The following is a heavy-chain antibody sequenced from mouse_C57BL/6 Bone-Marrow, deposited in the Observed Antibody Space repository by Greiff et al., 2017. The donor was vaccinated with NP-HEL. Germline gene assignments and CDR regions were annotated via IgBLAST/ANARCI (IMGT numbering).Heavy chain of an antibody. CDR1: GYTFTDYN. V-gene: IGHV1-18*01. D-gene: IGHD2-3*01. Sequence: VQLKQSGPELVKPGASVKIPCKASGYTFTDYNMDWVKQSHGKSLEWIGDINPNNGGTIYNQKFKGKATLTVDKSSSTAYMELRSLTSEDTAVYYCARWSWLLLYAMDYWGQGTSVTVSS. CDR3: ARWSWLLLYAMDY. CDR2: INPNNGGT. J-gene: IGHJ4*01.